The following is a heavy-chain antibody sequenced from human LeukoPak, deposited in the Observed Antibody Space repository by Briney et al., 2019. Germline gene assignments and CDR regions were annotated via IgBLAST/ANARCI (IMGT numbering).Heavy chain of an antibody. V-gene: IGHV3-23*01. CDR1: GFTFSSYV. J-gene: IGHJ4*02. Sequence: GGSLRLSCAASGFTFSSYVMSWVRQAPGKGLEWVSVISGSGGSTYYADSVKGRFTISRDNSKNTLYLQMNRLRAEETAVYYCAKGDTGMIRRYYFDYWGQGTLVTVSS. D-gene: IGHD5-18*01. CDR2: ISGSGGST. CDR3: AKGDTGMIRRYYFDY.